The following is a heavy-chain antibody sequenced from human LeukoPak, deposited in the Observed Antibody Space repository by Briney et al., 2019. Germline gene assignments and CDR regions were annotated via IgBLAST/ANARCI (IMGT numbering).Heavy chain of an antibody. CDR2: IGVDSGNT. CDR3: ARDYKYAFDN. Sequence: GGSLRLSCAASGFTFSDYSMNWVRQAPGKGLEWISYIGVDSGNTNYADSVKGRFTITGDKAKNSLYLQMNSLRVEDTAVYYCARDYKYAFDNWGQGTLVTVSS. J-gene: IGHJ4*02. D-gene: IGHD5-24*01. V-gene: IGHV3-48*01. CDR1: GFTFSDYS.